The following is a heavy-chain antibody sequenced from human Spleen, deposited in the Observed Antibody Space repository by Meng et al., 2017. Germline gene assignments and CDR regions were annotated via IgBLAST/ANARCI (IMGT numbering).Heavy chain of an antibody. CDR1: GGSISSGSYY. CDR2: IYISGST. J-gene: IGHJ4*02. Sequence: LRLSCTVSGGSISSGSYYWSWIRQPAGKGLEWLGRIYISGSTNYNPSLKSRVTMSLDTSKNQFSLRLSSVTAADTAVYYCARGRRGIAVSENLDYWGQGTLVTVSS. CDR3: ARGRRGIAVSENLDY. V-gene: IGHV4-61*02. D-gene: IGHD6-19*01.